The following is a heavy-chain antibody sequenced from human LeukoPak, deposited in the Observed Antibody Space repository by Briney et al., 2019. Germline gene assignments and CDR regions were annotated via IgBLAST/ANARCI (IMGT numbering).Heavy chain of an antibody. J-gene: IGHJ4*02. D-gene: IGHD2-2*01. CDR1: GYSISSGYY. Sequence: SETLSLTCAVSGYSISSGYYWGWIRQPPGKGLEWIGSIYHSGSTYYNPSLKSRVTISVDPSKNQFSLKLSSVTAADTAVYYCARRLGYCSSTSCYYYFDYWGQGTLVTVSS. CDR3: ARRLGYCSSTSCYYYFDY. CDR2: IYHSGST. V-gene: IGHV4-38-2*01.